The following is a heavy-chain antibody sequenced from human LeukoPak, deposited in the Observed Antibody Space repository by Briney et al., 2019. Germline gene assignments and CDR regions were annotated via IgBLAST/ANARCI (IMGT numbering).Heavy chain of an antibody. J-gene: IGHJ5*02. CDR3: AREQRIVGSSWDNWFDP. D-gene: IGHD6-13*01. V-gene: IGHV3-66*02. CDR2: IYSGGST. Sequence: GGSLRLSCAASGFTVSSNYMSWVRQAPGKGLEWVSVIYSGGSTYYADSVKGRFTISRDNSKNTLYLQMNSLRAEDTAVYYCAREQRIVGSSWDNWFDPWGQGTLATVSS. CDR1: GFTVSSNY.